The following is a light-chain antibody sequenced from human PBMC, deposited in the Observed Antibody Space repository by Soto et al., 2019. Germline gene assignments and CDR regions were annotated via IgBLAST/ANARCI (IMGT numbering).Light chain of an antibody. CDR3: AAWDDSLSAFYV. V-gene: IGLV1-47*01. Sequence: QPVLNQPPSASGTPGQRVTISCSGSSSNIGSNYVYWYQQLPGTAPKLLIYRNNQRPSGVPDRFSGSKSGTSASLAISGLRSEDEADYYCAAWDDSLSAFYVFGTGTKVTVL. CDR1: SSNIGSNY. CDR2: RNN. J-gene: IGLJ1*01.